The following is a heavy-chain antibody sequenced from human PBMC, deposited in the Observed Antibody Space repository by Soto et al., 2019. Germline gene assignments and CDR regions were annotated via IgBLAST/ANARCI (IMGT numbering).Heavy chain of an antibody. CDR3: ARGRGSSGWYFDY. Sequence: EVQLVESGGGLAQPGGSLRVSCAASGFSFSNYLMHWVRQVPGKGLVWVSRINSDGSSTNYAASVKGRFTISRDNAKNTLNLQMSSLRAEDTAVYFCARGRGSSGWYFDYWGQGTLVTVSS. CDR1: GFSFSNYL. J-gene: IGHJ4*02. D-gene: IGHD6-19*01. CDR2: INSDGSST. V-gene: IGHV3-74*01.